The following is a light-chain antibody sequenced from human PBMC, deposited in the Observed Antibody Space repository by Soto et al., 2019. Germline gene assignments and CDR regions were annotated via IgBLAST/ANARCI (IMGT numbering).Light chain of an antibody. CDR1: SGHSNYA. CDR3: QTWGTGIVI. Sequence: QLVLTQSPSASASLGASVKLTCTLSSGHSNYAIAWHQQQPEKGPRYLMKLNRAGSHSKGDGIPNRFSGSSSGAERYLTISSLQSEDEADYYCQTWGTGIVIFGGGTKVTVL. CDR2: LNRAGSH. J-gene: IGLJ2*01. V-gene: IGLV4-69*01.